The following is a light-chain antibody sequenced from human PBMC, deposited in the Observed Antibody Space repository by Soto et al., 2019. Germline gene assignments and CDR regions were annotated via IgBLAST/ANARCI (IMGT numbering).Light chain of an antibody. V-gene: IGKV3-15*01. CDR1: QSVSSK. CDR3: QQLNSYVT. J-gene: IGKJ4*01. CDR2: DTS. Sequence: EIVMTQSPATLSVSPGERATLSCRASQSVSSKLAWYQHKPGQAPRLLIYDTSTRAAGIPARFTGSGSGTDFTLTISSLQSEDFAVYYCQQLNSYVTFGGGTKVDIK.